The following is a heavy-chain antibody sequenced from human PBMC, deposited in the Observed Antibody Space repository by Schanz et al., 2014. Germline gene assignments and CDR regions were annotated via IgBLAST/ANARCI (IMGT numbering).Heavy chain of an antibody. D-gene: IGHD4-17*01. CDR3: ARPRFDYGEVDY. CDR1: GFSLNTYG. V-gene: IGHV3-33*01. J-gene: IGHJ4*02. Sequence: QAQLMESGGGVVQPGTSLLLSCSVSGFSLNTYGIHWFRQPAGQGLEWVAVIWNNGVTKYYADSVRGRFTISRDRFQNTLYLRMSSLRAEDTAVYYCARPRFDYGEVDYWGQGTLVTVSS. CDR2: IWNNGVTK.